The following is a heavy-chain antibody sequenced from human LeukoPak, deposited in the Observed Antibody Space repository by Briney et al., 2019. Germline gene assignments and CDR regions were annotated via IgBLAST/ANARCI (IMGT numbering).Heavy chain of an antibody. J-gene: IGHJ4*02. CDR1: GGSVSSGSYY. D-gene: IGHD3-9*01. V-gene: IGHV4-61*01. CDR3: ARVEDILTVYPGGY. Sequence: SETLSLTCTVSGGSVSSGSYYWSWIRQPPGKGLEWIGYIYYSGSTNYNPSLKSRVTISVDTSKNQFSLKLSSVTAADTAVYYCARVEDILTVYPGGYWGRGTLVTVSS. CDR2: IYYSGST.